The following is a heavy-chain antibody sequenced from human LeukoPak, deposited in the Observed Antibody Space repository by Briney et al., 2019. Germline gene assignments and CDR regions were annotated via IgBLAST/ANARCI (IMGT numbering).Heavy chain of an antibody. D-gene: IGHD2-2*01. CDR2: INAGNGNT. J-gene: IGHJ4*02. V-gene: IGHV1-3*01. Sequence: ASVKVSCKASGYTFTNYGINWVRQAPGQGLEWMGWINAGNGNTKYSQKFQGRVTITRDTSASTAYMELSSLRSEDTAVYYCARDCSSTSCYSDYWGQGTLVTVSS. CDR1: GYTFTNYG. CDR3: ARDCSSTSCYSDY.